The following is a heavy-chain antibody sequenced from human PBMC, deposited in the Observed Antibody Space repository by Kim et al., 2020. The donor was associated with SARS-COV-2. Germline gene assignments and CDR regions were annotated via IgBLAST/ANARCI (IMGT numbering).Heavy chain of an antibody. V-gene: IGHV3-74*01. Sequence: GGSLRLSCAASGFTFSSYYMHWVRQAPGKGLLWVSRINREGSSTSYADSVKGRFTISRDNAKNTFYLQMNSLRAEDTAVYYCAVRDANSGFDHWGQGTLVTVS. CDR3: AVRDANSGFDH. J-gene: IGHJ4*02. CDR2: INREGSST. CDR1: GFTFSSYY. D-gene: IGHD1-26*01.